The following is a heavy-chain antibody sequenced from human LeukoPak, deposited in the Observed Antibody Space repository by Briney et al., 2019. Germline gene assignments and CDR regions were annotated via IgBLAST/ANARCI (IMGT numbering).Heavy chain of an antibody. D-gene: IGHD3-22*01. CDR2: ISYDGSNK. Sequence: PGRSLRLSCAASGFTFSSYAMHWVRQAPGKGLEWVAVISYDGSNKYYADSVKGRFTISRDNSKNTLYLQMNSLRAEDTAVYCCAKDLFLGLYDSSGYYVRARNAFDYWGQGTLVTVSS. CDR3: AKDLFLGLYDSSGYYVRARNAFDY. J-gene: IGHJ4*02. V-gene: IGHV3-30-3*01. CDR1: GFTFSSYA.